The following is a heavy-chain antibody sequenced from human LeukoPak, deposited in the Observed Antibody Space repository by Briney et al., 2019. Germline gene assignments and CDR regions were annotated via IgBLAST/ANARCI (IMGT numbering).Heavy chain of an antibody. J-gene: IGHJ4*02. V-gene: IGHV1-46*01. Sequence: EASVKVSCKASGYTFTSYYMHWVRQAPGQGLEWMGIINPSGGSTSYAQKFQGRVTMTRDTPTSTVYMELSSLRPEDTAVYYCARDITMVRGVIGYWGQGTLVTVSS. CDR2: INPSGGST. D-gene: IGHD3-10*01. CDR3: ARDITMVRGVIGY. CDR1: GYTFTSYY.